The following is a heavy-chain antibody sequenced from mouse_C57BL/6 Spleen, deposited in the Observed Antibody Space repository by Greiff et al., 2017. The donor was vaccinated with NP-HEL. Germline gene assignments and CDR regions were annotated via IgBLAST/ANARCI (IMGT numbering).Heavy chain of an antibody. V-gene: IGHV5-6*01. Sequence: EVKLMESGGDLVKPGGSLKLSCAASGFTFSSYGMSWVRQTPDKRLEWVATISSGGSYTYYPDSVKGRFTISRDNAKNTLYLQMSSLKSEDTAMYYCARDYASYAMDYWGQGTSVTVSS. CDR1: GFTFSSYG. J-gene: IGHJ4*01. CDR3: ARDYASYAMDY. CDR2: ISSGGSYT. D-gene: IGHD1-1*02.